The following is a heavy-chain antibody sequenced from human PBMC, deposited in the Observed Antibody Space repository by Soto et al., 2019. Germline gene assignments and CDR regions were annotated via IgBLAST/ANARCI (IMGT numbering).Heavy chain of an antibody. Sequence: PGGSLRLSCAVSGFTFSDSAMHWVRPASGEGLEWVGRVRSKAKTYATAYAASVKGRFTISRDDSKNTAYLQMNSLKTEDTAVYYCTPEGAGFGYWGQGTLVTVSS. CDR2: VRSKAKTYAT. J-gene: IGHJ4*02. D-gene: IGHD1-26*01. CDR3: TPEGAGFGY. V-gene: IGHV3-73*01. CDR1: GFTFSDSA.